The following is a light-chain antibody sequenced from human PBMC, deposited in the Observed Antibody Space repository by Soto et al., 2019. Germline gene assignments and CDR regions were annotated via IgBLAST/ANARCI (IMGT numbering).Light chain of an antibody. CDR1: QSVSNNY. CDR3: QQYGSSGT. J-gene: IGKJ1*01. CDR2: GAS. Sequence: EIVLTQSPGSLSLSPGEGASGCCRASQSVSNNYLAWYQQKPGQAPRLLIYGASNRAAGIPDRFSGSGSGTDFTLTISRLETEDFAVYYCQQYGSSGTFGQGTKVDI. V-gene: IGKV3-20*01.